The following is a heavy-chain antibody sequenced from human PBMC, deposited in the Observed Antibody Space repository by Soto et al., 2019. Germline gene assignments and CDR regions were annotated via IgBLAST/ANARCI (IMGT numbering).Heavy chain of an antibody. Sequence: QVQLVQSGPEVKKPGASVKVSCKASGYTFTNYGITWVRQAPGQGLEWMGWISTYNGNTNHAQKLQDRVIMTTDTSTSTAYLELRSLRSDDAAVYYCGRVGFYDRSGYQYQFYYGMDVWGQRTTVTVSS. CDR1: GYTFTNYG. V-gene: IGHV1-18*01. D-gene: IGHD3-22*01. CDR3: GRVGFYDRSGYQYQFYYGMDV. J-gene: IGHJ6*02. CDR2: ISTYNGNT.